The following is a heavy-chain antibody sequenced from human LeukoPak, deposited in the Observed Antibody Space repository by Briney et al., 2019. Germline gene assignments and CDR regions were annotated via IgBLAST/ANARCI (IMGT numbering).Heavy chain of an antibody. CDR1: GFTFKSYD. J-gene: IGHJ6*02. D-gene: IGHD5-18*01. CDR2: IGTAGDT. Sequence: GGSLRLSCAASGFTFKSYDMHWVRQAAGEGLEWVSAIGTAGDTYYPGSVKGRFTISRENAKNSLYLQMNSLRAEDTAVYYCARGAYSYGSKSRGMDVWGQGTTVTVSS. CDR3: ARGAYSYGSKSRGMDV. V-gene: IGHV3-13*01.